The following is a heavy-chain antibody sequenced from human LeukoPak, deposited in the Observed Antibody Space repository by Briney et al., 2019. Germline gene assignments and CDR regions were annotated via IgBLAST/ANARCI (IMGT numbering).Heavy chain of an antibody. J-gene: IGHJ4*02. Sequence: GGSLRLSCAASGFTFSSYWMNWVRQAPGKGLEWVANIRQDGSEKYYVASVKGRFTISRDNTKNSLYLQMNSLRAEDTAVYYCVSGWYYFDYWGQGTLVTVSS. CDR2: IRQDGSEK. CDR1: GFTFSSYW. V-gene: IGHV3-7*03. CDR3: VSGWYYFDY. D-gene: IGHD6-19*01.